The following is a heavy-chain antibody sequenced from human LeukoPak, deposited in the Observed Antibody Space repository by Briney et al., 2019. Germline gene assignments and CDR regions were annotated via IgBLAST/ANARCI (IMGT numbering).Heavy chain of an antibody. CDR1: GGPISSSSYY. J-gene: IGHJ4*02. D-gene: IGHD2-2*01. V-gene: IGHV4-39*01. CDR2: IYYSGST. Sequence: SETLSLTCTVSGGPISSSSYYWGWIRQPPGKGLEWIGSIYYSGSTYYNPSLKSRVTISVDTSKNQFSLKLSSVTAADTAVYYCASLKIVVVPAAIDYWGQGTLVTVSS. CDR3: ASLKIVVVPAAIDY.